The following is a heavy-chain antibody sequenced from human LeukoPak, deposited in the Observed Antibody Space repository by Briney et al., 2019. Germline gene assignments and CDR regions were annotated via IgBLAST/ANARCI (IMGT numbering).Heavy chain of an antibody. CDR3: ARVLAARPGDY. Sequence: PSETLSLTCTVSGGSISSSSYYWGWIRQPPGKGLEWIGSIYYSGSTYYNPSLKSRVTISVDTSKNQFSLKLSSVTAADTAVYYCARVLAARPGDYWGQGTLVTVSS. D-gene: IGHD6-6*01. V-gene: IGHV4-39*07. CDR1: GGSISSSSYY. CDR2: IYYSGST. J-gene: IGHJ4*02.